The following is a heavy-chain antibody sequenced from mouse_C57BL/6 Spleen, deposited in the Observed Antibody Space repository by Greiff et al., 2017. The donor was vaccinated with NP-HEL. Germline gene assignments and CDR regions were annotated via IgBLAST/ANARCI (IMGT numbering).Heavy chain of an antibody. CDR1: GFTFSDYY. CDR3: ARGSYYYGSSWDWYFDV. J-gene: IGHJ1*03. D-gene: IGHD1-1*01. CDR2: INYDGSST. Sequence: EVKLMESAGGLVQPGSSMKLSCTASGFTFSDYYMAWVRQVPEKGLEWVANINYDGSSTYYLDSLKSRFIISRDNAKNILYLQMSSLKSEDTATYYCARGSYYYGSSWDWYFDVWGTGTTVTVSS. V-gene: IGHV5-16*01.